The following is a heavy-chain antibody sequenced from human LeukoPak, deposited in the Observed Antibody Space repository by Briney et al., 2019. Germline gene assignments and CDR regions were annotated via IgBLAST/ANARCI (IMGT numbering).Heavy chain of an antibody. CDR1: GYSFTSYW. CDR2: IYPGDSDT. Sequence: GESLKISCKGSGYSFTSYWIGWVRQMPGKGLEWMGIIYPGDSDTRYSPSFQGHVTISADKSISTAYLQWSSLKASDTAMYYCARIYCSSTSCYPRYFDYWGQGTLVTVSS. V-gene: IGHV5-51*01. J-gene: IGHJ4*02. CDR3: ARIYCSSTSCYPRYFDY. D-gene: IGHD2-2*01.